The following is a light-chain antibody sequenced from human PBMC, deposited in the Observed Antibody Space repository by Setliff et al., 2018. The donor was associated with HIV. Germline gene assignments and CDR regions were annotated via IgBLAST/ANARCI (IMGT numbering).Light chain of an antibody. CDR1: SSXXGGYNY. V-gene: IGLV2-14*03. Sequence: QSALTQPASVSGSPGQSFTISCTGTSSXXGGYNYVSWYQQHPGKAPKLMIYDVSNRPSGVSNRFSGSKSGNTASLTISGLQAEDEADYYCSSYTSSSTPYVFGTGTKVTVL. CDR2: DVS. CDR3: SSYTSSSTPYV. J-gene: IGLJ1*01.